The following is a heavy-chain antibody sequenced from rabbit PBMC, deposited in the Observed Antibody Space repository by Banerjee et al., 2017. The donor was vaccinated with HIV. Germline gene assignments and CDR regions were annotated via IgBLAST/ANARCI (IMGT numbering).Heavy chain of an antibody. CDR2: IDAGSSGSI. D-gene: IGHD6-1*01. J-gene: IGHJ4*01. Sequence: QEQLEESGGDLVKPEGSLTLTCTASGFSFSNKYVMCWVRQAPGKGLEWIACIDAGSSGSIGYATWAKGRFTISKTSSTTVTLQMTSLTAADTATYFCARNYAGVDGYDYLYLWGPGTLVTVS. V-gene: IGHV1S45*01. CDR1: GFSFSNKYV. CDR3: ARNYAGVDGYDYLYL.